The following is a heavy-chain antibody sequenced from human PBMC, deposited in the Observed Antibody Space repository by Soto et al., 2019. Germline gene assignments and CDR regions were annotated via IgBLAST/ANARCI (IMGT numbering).Heavy chain of an antibody. V-gene: IGHV3-21*01. CDR1: GFTFDDYG. Sequence: GGSLRLSCAASGFTFDDYGMSWVRQAPGKGLEWVSSISSSSSYIYYADSVKGRFTISRDNAKNSLYLQMNSLRAEDTAVYYCARDEAVAGTRWFDPWGQGTLVTVSS. J-gene: IGHJ5*02. CDR2: ISSSSSYI. D-gene: IGHD6-19*01. CDR3: ARDEAVAGTRWFDP.